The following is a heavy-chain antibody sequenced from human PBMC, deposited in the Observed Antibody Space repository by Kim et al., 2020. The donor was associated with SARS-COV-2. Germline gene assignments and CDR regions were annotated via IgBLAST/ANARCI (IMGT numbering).Heavy chain of an antibody. D-gene: IGHD6-13*01. CDR3: ARERDSSSWYGY. V-gene: IGHV3-33*01. J-gene: IGHJ4*02. Sequence: YYADSGKGRFTISRDNSKTTLYLQMNSLRAEDTAVYYCARERDSSSWYGYWGQGTLVTVSS.